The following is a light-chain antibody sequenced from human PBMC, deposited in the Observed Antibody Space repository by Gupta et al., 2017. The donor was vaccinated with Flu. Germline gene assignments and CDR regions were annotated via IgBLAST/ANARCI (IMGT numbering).Light chain of an antibody. CDR3: QQSYSTPFT. Sequence: GDRVTITCRASQSISSYLNWYQQKPGKAPKLLIYAASSLQSWVPSRFSGSGYWTDFTLTISSLQPEDCATYYCQQSYSTPFTFGPGTKVDSK. J-gene: IGKJ3*01. V-gene: IGKV1-39*01. CDR1: QSISSY. CDR2: AAS.